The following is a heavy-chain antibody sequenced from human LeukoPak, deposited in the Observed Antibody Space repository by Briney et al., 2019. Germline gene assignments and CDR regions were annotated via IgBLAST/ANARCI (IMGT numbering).Heavy chain of an antibody. D-gene: IGHD3-9*01. V-gene: IGHV4-59*01. CDR1: GGSISSYY. CDR2: IYYSGST. CDR3: ARAGPYYDILSVWSKVGYYYYGMDV. Sequence: SETLSLTCTVSGGSISSYYWSWIRQPPGKGLEWIGYIYYSGSTNYNPSLKSRVTISVDTSKNQFSLKLSSVTAADTAVYYCARAGPYYDILSVWSKVGYYYYGMDVWGQGTTVIVSS. J-gene: IGHJ6*02.